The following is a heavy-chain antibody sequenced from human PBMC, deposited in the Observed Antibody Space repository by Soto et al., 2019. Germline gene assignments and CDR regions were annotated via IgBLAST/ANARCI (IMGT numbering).Heavy chain of an antibody. D-gene: IGHD4-17*01. Sequence: QVQLVQSGAEVQKPGSSVKVSCKASGGTFSNYAISWVRQAPGQGLEWMGGIIPLFGTANYAQKFQGRVTIPADESTSTAYMEMSSLRSEDTAVYYCARGGGDDYGEDYWGQGTLVSVSS. CDR1: GGTFSNYA. CDR3: ARGGGDDYGEDY. V-gene: IGHV1-69*01. J-gene: IGHJ4*02. CDR2: IIPLFGTA.